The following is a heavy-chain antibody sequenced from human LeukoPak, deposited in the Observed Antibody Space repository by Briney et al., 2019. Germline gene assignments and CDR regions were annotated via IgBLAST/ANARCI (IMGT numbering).Heavy chain of an antibody. CDR3: ARDANQNIVVVPAAMDY. CDR2: IIPIFGTA. V-gene: IGHV1-69*13. J-gene: IGHJ4*02. Sequence: SVKVSCKASGGTFSSYAISWVRQAPGQGLEWMGGIIPIFGTANYAQKCQGRVTITADESTSTAYMELSSLRSEDTAVYYCARDANQNIVVVPAAMDYWGQGTLVTVSS. D-gene: IGHD2-2*01. CDR1: GGTFSSYA.